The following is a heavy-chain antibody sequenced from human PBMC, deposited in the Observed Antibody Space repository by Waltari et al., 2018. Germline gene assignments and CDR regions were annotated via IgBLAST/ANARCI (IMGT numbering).Heavy chain of an antibody. CDR1: GGSFSGYY. CDR2: INHSGST. Sequence: QVQLQQWGAGLLKPSETLSLTCAVYGGSFSGYYWSWIRQPPGKGLEWIGEINHSGSTNYNPSLKSRVTISVDTSKNQFSLKLSSVTAADTAVYYCARDLVGAKGKRNWYFDLWGRGTLVTVSS. CDR3: ARDLVGAKGKRNWYFDL. V-gene: IGHV4-34*01. D-gene: IGHD1-26*01. J-gene: IGHJ2*01.